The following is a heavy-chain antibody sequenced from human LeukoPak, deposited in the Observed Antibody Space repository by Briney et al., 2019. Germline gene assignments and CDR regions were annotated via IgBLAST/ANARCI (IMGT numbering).Heavy chain of an antibody. D-gene: IGHD2-8*01. CDR3: AKDRSCINDVCHGPFDY. CDR2: ISGSDGST. V-gene: IGHV3-23*01. CDR1: GFILSSYA. J-gene: IGHJ4*02. Sequence: GGSLRLSCAASGFILSSYAMRWVRQAPGKGVEWVSTISGSDGSTYYADSVKGRFTISRDNSKNTVYLQMNSLRAEDTAVYYCAKDRSCINDVCHGPFDYWGQGTLVTVSS.